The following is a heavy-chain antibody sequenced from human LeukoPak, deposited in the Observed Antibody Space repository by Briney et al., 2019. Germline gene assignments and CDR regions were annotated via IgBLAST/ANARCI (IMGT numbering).Heavy chain of an antibody. J-gene: IGHJ5*02. CDR1: GGSISSGGYY. CDR2: IYYSGST. CDR3: ARVERGYSYGPRNWFDP. D-gene: IGHD5-18*01. V-gene: IGHV4-31*03. Sequence: PSETLSLTCTVSGGSISSGGYYWSWIRQHPGKGLEWIGYIYYSGSTYYNPSLKSRVTISVDTSKNQFSLKLSSVTAADTAVYYCARVERGYSYGPRNWFDPWGQGTLVTVSS.